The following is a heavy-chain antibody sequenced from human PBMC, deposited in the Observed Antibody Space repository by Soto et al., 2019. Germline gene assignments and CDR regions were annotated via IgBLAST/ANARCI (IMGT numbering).Heavy chain of an antibody. CDR3: AFGNLSYYFDY. Sequence: QPWGSLRLSCSASVFTFSGFGMHWVRQAPGKGLEWVAIIWYDGSDKYYADSVKGRFTISRDNSKNTLYLQMNSLRAEDTAVYHCAFGNLSYYFDYWGQGTPVTVSS. D-gene: IGHD3-16*01. V-gene: IGHV3-33*01. J-gene: IGHJ4*02. CDR1: VFTFSGFG. CDR2: IWYDGSDK.